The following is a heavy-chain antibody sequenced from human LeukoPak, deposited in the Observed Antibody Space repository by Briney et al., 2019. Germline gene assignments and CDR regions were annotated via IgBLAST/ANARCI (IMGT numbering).Heavy chain of an antibody. CDR3: ARGTYYYDSSGYFSDY. CDR2: ISAYNGNT. V-gene: IGHV1-18*01. Sequence: ASVKVSCKASGGTFSSYAISWVRQAPGQGLEWMGWISAYNGNTDYAQKVQGRVTMTTDTSTSTAYMELRSLRSDDTAVYYCARGTYYYDSSGYFSDYWGQGTLVTVSS. D-gene: IGHD3-22*01. CDR1: GGTFSSYA. J-gene: IGHJ4*02.